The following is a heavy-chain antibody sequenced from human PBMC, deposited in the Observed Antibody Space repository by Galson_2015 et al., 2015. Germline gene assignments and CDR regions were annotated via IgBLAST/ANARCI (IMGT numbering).Heavy chain of an antibody. Sequence: CAISGDSVSSNSVTWNWIRQSPSRGLEWLGRTYYRSRWYNESAESVKSRITINSDTSKNQFSLQLNSVTPEDTAVYYCVRDGSWRFDYWLQGTLVTVSS. V-gene: IGHV6-1*01. D-gene: IGHD3-3*01. CDR1: GDSVSSNSVT. CDR3: VRDGSWRFDY. CDR2: TYYRSRWYN. J-gene: IGHJ4*02.